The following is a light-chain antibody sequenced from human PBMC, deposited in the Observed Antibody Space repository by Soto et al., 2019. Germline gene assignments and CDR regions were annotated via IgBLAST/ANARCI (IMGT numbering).Light chain of an antibody. J-gene: IGKJ4*01. CDR2: AAS. CDR1: QTISRF. CDR3: QQTYVSPPT. Sequence: DIQMTQSPSSLSASVGDKVTITCRASQTISRFVNWYQHKPGKGPNLLIHAASSLQSGVPSRLSGSGSGTDFTLTISSLQPEDFATYYCQQTYVSPPTFGGGTKVEIK. V-gene: IGKV1-39*01.